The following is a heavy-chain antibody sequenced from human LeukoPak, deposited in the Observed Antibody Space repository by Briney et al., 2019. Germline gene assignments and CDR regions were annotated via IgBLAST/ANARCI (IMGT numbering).Heavy chain of an antibody. V-gene: IGHV1-69*04. J-gene: IGHJ6*02. D-gene: IGHD3-3*01. CDR2: IIPILGIA. Sequence: SVKVSCKASGGTFSSYAISWVRQAPGQGLEWMGRIIPILGIANYAQKFQGRVTITADKSTSTAYMELSRLRSDDTAVYYCASSTYYDFWSGYYSYYYGMDVWGQGTTVTVSS. CDR3: ASSTYYDFWSGYYSYYYGMDV. CDR1: GGTFSSYA.